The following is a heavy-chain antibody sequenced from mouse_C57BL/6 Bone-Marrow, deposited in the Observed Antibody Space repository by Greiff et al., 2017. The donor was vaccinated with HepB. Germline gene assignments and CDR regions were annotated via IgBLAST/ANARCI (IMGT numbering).Heavy chain of an antibody. Sequence: QVQLKQPGTELVKPGASVKLSCKASGYTFTSYWMHWVKQRPGQGLEWIGNINPSNGGTNYNEKFKSKATLTVDKSSSTAYMQLSSLTSEDSAVYYCASGPVVAPYFDYWGQGTTLTVSS. CDR2: INPSNGGT. D-gene: IGHD1-1*01. CDR1: GYTFTSYW. J-gene: IGHJ2*01. V-gene: IGHV1-53*01. CDR3: ASGPVVAPYFDY.